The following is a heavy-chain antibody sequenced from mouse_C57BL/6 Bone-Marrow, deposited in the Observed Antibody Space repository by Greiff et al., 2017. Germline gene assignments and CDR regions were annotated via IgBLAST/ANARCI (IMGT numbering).Heavy chain of an antibody. D-gene: IGHD2-5*01. CDR2: IYPGSGST. CDR3: ARPYYSNYWYFDV. CDR1: GYTFTSYW. V-gene: IGHV1-55*01. J-gene: IGHJ1*03. Sequence: VQLQQPGAELVKPGASVKMSCKASGYTFTSYWLTWVKQRPGQGLEWIGDIYPGSGSTNYNAKFKSKATLTVDTSSSTAYMQISSLTSEDSAVYYCARPYYSNYWYFDVWGTGTTVTVSS.